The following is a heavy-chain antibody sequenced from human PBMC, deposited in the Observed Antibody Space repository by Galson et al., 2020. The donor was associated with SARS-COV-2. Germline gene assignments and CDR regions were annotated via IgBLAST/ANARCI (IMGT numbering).Heavy chain of an antibody. CDR1: GIIFTNYW. CDR3: ARQQERPGYFYFGMDV. V-gene: IGHV3-7*03. Sequence: GGSLRLSCATSGIIFTNYWMSWVRQAPGKGLEWVANIKQDGSEIYYVDSVKGRFTISRDNARKSLHLQMNSPRAEDTAVYFCARQQERPGYFYFGMDVWGQGTTVTVSS. J-gene: IGHJ6*02. D-gene: IGHD1-1*01. CDR2: IKQDGSEI.